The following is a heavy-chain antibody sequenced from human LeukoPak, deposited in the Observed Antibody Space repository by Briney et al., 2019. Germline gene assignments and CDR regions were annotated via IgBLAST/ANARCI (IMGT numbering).Heavy chain of an antibody. CDR1: GFTFSDYY. V-gene: IGHV3-23*01. CDR3: ATPRFYFDSGNPGPWYFEY. CDR2: ISGSGGSK. Sequence: GGFLRLSCAASGFTFSDYYMSWVRQAPGKGLEWVSSISGSGGSKYYAESVRGRFTISRDKNILFLQMNSLRAEDTAVYYCATPRFYFDSGNPGPWYFEYWGQGTLVTVSS. D-gene: IGHD3-22*01. J-gene: IGHJ4*02.